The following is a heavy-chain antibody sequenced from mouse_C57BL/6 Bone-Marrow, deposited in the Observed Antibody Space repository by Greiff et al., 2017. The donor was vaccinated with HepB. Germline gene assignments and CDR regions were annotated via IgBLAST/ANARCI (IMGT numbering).Heavy chain of an antibody. CDR3: ARSMDYYGSRAGYFDY. V-gene: IGHV1-50*01. Sequence: QVQLKQPGAELVKPGASVKLSCKASGYTFTSYWMQWVKQRPGQGLEWIGEIDPSDSYTNYNQKFKGKATLTVDTSSSTAYMQLSSLTSEDSAVYYCARSMDYYGSRAGYFDYWGQGTTLTVSS. J-gene: IGHJ2*01. D-gene: IGHD1-1*01. CDR2: IDPSDSYT. CDR1: GYTFTSYW.